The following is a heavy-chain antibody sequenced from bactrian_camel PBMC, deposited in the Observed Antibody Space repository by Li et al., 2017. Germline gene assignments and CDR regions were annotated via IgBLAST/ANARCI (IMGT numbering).Heavy chain of an antibody. J-gene: IGHJ4*01. V-gene: IGHV3-2*01. CDR1: GFTFSDYA. CDR2: IYSDSSNT. Sequence: VQLVESGGNLAQPGGSLRLSCAASGFTFSDYAMSWVRQAPGKGLEWVSGIYSDSSNTYYADSVRGRFTIPRDNAENTVSLYLSSLKSEDTARYHCTTGYNFIYWGQGTQVTVS. CDR3: TTGYNFIY.